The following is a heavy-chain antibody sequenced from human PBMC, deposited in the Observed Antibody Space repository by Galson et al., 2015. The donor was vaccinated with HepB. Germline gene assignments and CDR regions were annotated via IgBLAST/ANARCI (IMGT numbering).Heavy chain of an antibody. CDR3: ARGDYDGKRTGGANGALDL. CDR1: GFTFSDYA. Sequence: SLRLSCAASGFTFSDYATHWVRQAPGKGLEWVTIIWFDTINKYYADSVKGRFTISRDDSKNTLYLQMSSLTVDDTAMYYCARGDYDGKRTGGANGALDLWCQGTMVIVSS. CDR2: IWFDTINK. J-gene: IGHJ3*01. V-gene: IGHV3-33*01. D-gene: IGHD3-22*01.